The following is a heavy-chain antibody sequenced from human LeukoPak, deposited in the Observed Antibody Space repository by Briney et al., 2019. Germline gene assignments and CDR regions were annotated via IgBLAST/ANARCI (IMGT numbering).Heavy chain of an antibody. V-gene: IGHV1-24*01. Sequence: GASVKVSCNVSGYALSEMSMHWVRQAPGKGLEWMGRFDPEDGETLYAQKFQGRVTMTEDTSTGTAYMEMNSLRSEDTAVYFCATESLWFGELSEEKSRFFRYGLDVWGQGTTVTVS. CDR3: ATESLWFGELSEEKSRFFRYGLDV. CDR1: GYALSEMS. D-gene: IGHD3-10*01. J-gene: IGHJ6*02. CDR2: FDPEDGET.